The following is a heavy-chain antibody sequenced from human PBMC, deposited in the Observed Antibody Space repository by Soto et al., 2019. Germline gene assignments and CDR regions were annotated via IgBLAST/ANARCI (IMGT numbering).Heavy chain of an antibody. CDR2: ISGSGGST. V-gene: IGHV3-23*01. J-gene: IGHJ4*02. Sequence: PGGSLRLSCAASGSTFSSYAMSWVRQAPGKGLEWVSAISGSGGSTYYADSVKGRFTISRDNSKNTLYLQMNSLRAEDTAVYYCAKIPYDFWSGYIDYWGQGTLVTVSS. CDR1: GSTFSSYA. D-gene: IGHD3-3*01. CDR3: AKIPYDFWSGYIDY.